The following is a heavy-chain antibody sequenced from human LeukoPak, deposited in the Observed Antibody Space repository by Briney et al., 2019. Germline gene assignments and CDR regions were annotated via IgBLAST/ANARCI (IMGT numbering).Heavy chain of an antibody. CDR3: ARDGRLGSDFGY. Sequence: GGSLRLSCAASGFTFSSYSMNWVRQAPGKGLEWVSSISSSSSYIYYADSVKGRFTISRDNAKNSLYLQMNSLRAEDTAVYYCARDGRLGSDFGYWGQGTLVTVSS. J-gene: IGHJ4*02. CDR1: GFTFSSYS. D-gene: IGHD7-27*01. V-gene: IGHV3-21*01. CDR2: ISSSSSYI.